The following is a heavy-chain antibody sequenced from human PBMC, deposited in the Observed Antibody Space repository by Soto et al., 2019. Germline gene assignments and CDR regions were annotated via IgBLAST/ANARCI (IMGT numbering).Heavy chain of an antibody. V-gene: IGHV1-18*01. CDR2: ISAYNGNT. CDR3: AREMVRGVGSDY. CDR1: GYTFTTTY. J-gene: IGHJ4*02. D-gene: IGHD3-10*01. Sequence: ASVKVSCKASGYTFTTTYITWVRQAPGQGLEWMGWISAYNGNTNYAQKLQGRVTMTTDTSTSTAYMELRSLRSDDTAVFYCAREMVRGVGSDYWGQGTLVTVSS.